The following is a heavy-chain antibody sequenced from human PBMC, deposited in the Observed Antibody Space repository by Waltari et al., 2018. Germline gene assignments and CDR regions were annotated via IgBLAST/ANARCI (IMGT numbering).Heavy chain of an antibody. D-gene: IGHD3-10*02. CDR1: GYKFSDHW. J-gene: IGHJ4*02. CDR3: ARYQIPYNDYVFIDF. Sequence: EVQLVQSGPEVKKPGESLTISCKVSGYKFSDHWITWVRQTPGKGLEWMGRIDPSDSYNNYGPSFQGHVSISVNKSISTAFLKWRSLGARDTAIYYCARYQIPYNDYVFIDFWGQGTPVTVTS. CDR2: IDPSDSYN. V-gene: IGHV5-10-1*03.